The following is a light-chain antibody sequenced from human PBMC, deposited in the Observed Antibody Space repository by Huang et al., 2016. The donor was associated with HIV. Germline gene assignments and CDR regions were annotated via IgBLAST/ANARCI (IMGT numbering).Light chain of an antibody. CDR2: DAS. V-gene: IGKV3-11*01. Sequence: EIMLTQSPATLSLSPGEKATLSCRASQSVNTFLAWYQQKPGQAPRLLIDDASNRATGIPARFSGSGSGTDFTLTISSLEPEDSAVYYCQQRSDWPLTLGGGTKVEIQ. CDR1: QSVNTF. CDR3: QQRSDWPLT. J-gene: IGKJ4*01.